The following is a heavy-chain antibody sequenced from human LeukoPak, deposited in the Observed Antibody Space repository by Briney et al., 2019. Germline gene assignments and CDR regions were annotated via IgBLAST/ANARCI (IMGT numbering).Heavy chain of an antibody. Sequence: GGSLRLSCAASGFTFSNYGMHWVRQAPGKGLEWMAVIWYDGSNKYYADSVKGRFTISRDNAKNSLYLQMNSLRAEDTAVYYCARDLGDYVGYDAFDIGGQETMVTVSS. CDR1: GFTFSNYG. CDR3: ARDLGDYVGYDAFDI. V-gene: IGHV3-33*01. J-gene: IGHJ3*02. D-gene: IGHD4-17*01. CDR2: IWYDGSNK.